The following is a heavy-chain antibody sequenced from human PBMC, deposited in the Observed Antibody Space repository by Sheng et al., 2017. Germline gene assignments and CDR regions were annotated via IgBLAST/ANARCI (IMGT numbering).Heavy chain of an antibody. J-gene: IGHJ4*01. CDR3: AKLPIKCSGGSCYAIDY. D-gene: IGHD2-15*01. CDR2: ISYDGSNK. Sequence: QVQLVESGGGVVQPGRSLRLSCAASGFTFSSYGMHWVRQAPGKGLEWVAVISYDGSNKYYADSVKGRFTISRDNSKNTLYLQMNSLRAEDTAVYYCAKLPIKCSGGSCYAIDYWG. V-gene: IGHV3-30*18. CDR1: GFTFSSYG.